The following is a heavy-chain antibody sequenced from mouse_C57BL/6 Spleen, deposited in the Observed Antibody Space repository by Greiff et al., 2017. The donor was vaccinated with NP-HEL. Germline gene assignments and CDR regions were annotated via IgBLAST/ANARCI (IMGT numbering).Heavy chain of an antibody. CDR3: TTAYDRFAY. V-gene: IGHV14-4*01. Sequence: EVQLQQSGAELVRPGASVKLSCTASGFNIKDDYMHWVKQRPEQGLEWIGWLDPENGDTEYASKFQGKATIPADTSSNTAYLQRSSLTSEDTAVYYCTTAYDRFAYWGQGTLVTVSA. D-gene: IGHD2-3*01. CDR1: GFNIKDDY. CDR2: LDPENGDT. J-gene: IGHJ3*01.